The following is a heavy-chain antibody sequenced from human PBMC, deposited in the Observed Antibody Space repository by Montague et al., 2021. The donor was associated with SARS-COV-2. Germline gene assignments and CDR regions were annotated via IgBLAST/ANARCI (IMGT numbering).Heavy chain of an antibody. CDR1: GGSISSYY. J-gene: IGHJ3*02. CDR2: IYYSGST. CDR3: ARTYYDILTGYYNRGAFDI. Sequence: SETLSLTCTVSGGSISSYYWSWIRQPPGKGLEWIGYIYYSGSTNYNPSLYSRVTISVDTSKNQFSLKLSSVTAADTAVYYCARTYYDILTGYYNRGAFDIWGQGTMVTVSS. V-gene: IGHV4-59*08. D-gene: IGHD3-9*01.